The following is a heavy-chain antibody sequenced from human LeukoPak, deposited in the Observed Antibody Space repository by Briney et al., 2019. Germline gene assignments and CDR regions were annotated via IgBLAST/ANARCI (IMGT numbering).Heavy chain of an antibody. J-gene: IGHJ6*04. D-gene: IGHD3-10*02. V-gene: IGHV3-7*01. Sequence: GGALRLSCAADGFTFREDWMRWVREGLGGGRGCVAQIKEDGSETHYADSVKGRFTTSRDNTTNSLYLQMNSLRAEDTAVYYCAELGITMIGGVWGKGTTVTISS. CDR1: GFTFREDW. CDR3: AELGITMIGGV. CDR2: IKEDGSET.